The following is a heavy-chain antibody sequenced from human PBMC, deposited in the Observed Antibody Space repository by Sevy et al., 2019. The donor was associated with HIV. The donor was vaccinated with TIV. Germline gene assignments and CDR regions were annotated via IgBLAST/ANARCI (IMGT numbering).Heavy chain of an antibody. CDR2: ISGSGGST. V-gene: IGHV3-23*01. CDR1: GFTFSSYA. Sequence: GGSLRLSCAASGFTFSSYAMGWVRQAPGKGLEWVSAISGSGGSTYYADSVKGRFTISRDNSKNTLYLQMNSLRAEDTAVYYCAPKVEILNAMIVGAGNYYFDYWGQGTLVTVSS. J-gene: IGHJ4*02. CDR3: APKVEILNAMIVGAGNYYFDY. D-gene: IGHD3-22*01.